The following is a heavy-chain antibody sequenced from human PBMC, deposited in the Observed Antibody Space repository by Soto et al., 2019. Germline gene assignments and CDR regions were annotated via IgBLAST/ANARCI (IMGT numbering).Heavy chain of an antibody. V-gene: IGHV1-69*12. CDR3: ARHPPAVYYYGMDV. CDR1: GGTFSSYA. J-gene: IGHJ6*02. Sequence: QVQLVQSGAEVKKPGSSVKVSCKASGGTFSSYAISWVRQAPGQGLEWVGGIIPIFGTANYAQKFQGRVTITADESTSTAYMELSSLRSEDTAVYYCARHPPAVYYYGMDVWGQGTTVTVSS. CDR2: IIPIFGTA.